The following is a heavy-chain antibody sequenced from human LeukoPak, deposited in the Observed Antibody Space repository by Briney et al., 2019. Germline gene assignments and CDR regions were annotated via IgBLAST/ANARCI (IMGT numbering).Heavy chain of an antibody. J-gene: IGHJ5*02. CDR3: ARTDYDSSGYDNWFDP. D-gene: IGHD3-22*01. V-gene: IGHV4-4*07. CDR1: GGSISSYD. Sequence: SETLSLTCTVSGGSISSYDCSWIRQPAGKGQEWIGRIYTSGSTNYNPSLKSRVTMSVDTSKNQFSLKLSSVTAADTAVYYCARTDYDSSGYDNWFDPWGQGTLVTVSS. CDR2: IYTSGST.